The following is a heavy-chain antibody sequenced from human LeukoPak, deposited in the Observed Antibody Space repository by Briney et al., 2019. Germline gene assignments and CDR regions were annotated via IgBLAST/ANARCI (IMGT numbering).Heavy chain of an antibody. CDR3: TKDPNGDYVGAFDP. CDR2: ITGSHGRT. V-gene: IGHV3-23*01. Sequence: QPGGSLRLSCEASGFTFSSFAMTWVRQAPGKGLEWVSSITGSHGRTYNTDSVKGRFTISRDNPQNTLYLQMNSLRAEDTAVYYCTKDPNGDYVGAFDPWGQGTLVTVSS. D-gene: IGHD4-17*01. J-gene: IGHJ5*02. CDR1: GFTFSSFA.